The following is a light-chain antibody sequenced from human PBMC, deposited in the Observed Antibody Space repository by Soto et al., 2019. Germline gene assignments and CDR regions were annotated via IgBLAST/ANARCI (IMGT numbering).Light chain of an antibody. CDR2: GAS. J-gene: IGKJ4*01. CDR3: QQYGSSGLT. CDR1: QSVSSSY. V-gene: IGKV3-20*01. Sequence: EIVLTQSPGTLSLSPGERATLSCRASQSVSSSYLAWYQQKPGQAPRLLIYGASSRATGIPDRFSGSGSGTDFSLNISRLEPEDFAVYYSQQYGSSGLTFGGGTKVEIK.